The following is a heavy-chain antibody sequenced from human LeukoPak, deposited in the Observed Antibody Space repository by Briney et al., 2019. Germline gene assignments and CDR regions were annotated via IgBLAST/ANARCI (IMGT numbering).Heavy chain of an antibody. CDR3: VRETGGAIGSTDFDY. Sequence: GGSLRLSCAASGFTFSRYAIHWVRQAPGKGLEWVAVISYDGSNKYYADSVKGRFTISRDNSKNTLYLQMNSLRAEDTAVYYCVRETGGAIGSTDFDYWGQGTLVTVSS. CDR2: ISYDGSNK. D-gene: IGHD4-17*01. J-gene: IGHJ4*02. V-gene: IGHV3-30-3*01. CDR1: GFTFSRYA.